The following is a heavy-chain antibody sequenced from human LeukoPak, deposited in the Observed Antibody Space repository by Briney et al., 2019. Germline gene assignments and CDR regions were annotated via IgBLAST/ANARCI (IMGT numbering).Heavy chain of an antibody. CDR1: GGSVTSSNYY. Sequence: SETLSLTCSVSGGSVTSSNYYWDWVRQPPGKGLEWIGTIYSSGNTYDNASLESRATIAEDTSSEQVPLMLSSVTAEDTALYFGVSDRRPRYRDHHDAFHIWGQGTMVTVSS. J-gene: IGHJ3*02. CDR2: IYSSGNT. D-gene: IGHD5-12*01. CDR3: VSDRRPRYRDHHDAFHI. V-gene: IGHV4-39*06.